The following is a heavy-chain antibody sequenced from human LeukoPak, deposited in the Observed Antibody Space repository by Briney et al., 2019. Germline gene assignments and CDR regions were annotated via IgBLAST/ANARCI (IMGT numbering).Heavy chain of an antibody. CDR3: ASGSCGGGRCYLHPEY. V-gene: IGHV3-64*04. J-gene: IGHJ4*02. D-gene: IGHD2-15*01. CDR2: ISGDGSRT. Sequence: GGSLRLSCSASGFTFSTYSMHWARQAPGKGLEYVSAISGDGSRTYYSDSVTGRFTISRDNAKNTLFLQMNSLRAEDTAVYYCASGSCGGGRCYLHPEYWGQGTLVTVSS. CDR1: GFTFSTYS.